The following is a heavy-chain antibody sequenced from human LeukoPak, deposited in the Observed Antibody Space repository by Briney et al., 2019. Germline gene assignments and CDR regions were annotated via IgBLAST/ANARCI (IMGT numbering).Heavy chain of an antibody. J-gene: IGHJ5*02. CDR1: GYTFTGYY. D-gene: IGHD1-26*01. Sequence: ASVKVSCKAYGYTFTGYYMHWVRQAPGQGLEWMGLINPTGGSTGYAQKFQGRVTMTRDMSTSTDYMELSSLRSEDTAIYYCARDNSVGDNAWWFDPWGQGTLVTVSS. CDR3: ARDNSVGDNAWWFDP. CDR2: INPTGGST. V-gene: IGHV1-46*01.